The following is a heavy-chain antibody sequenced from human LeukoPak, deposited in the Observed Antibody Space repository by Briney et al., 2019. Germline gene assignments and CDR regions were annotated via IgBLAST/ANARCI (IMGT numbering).Heavy chain of an antibody. D-gene: IGHD3-3*01. J-gene: IGHJ6*02. CDR2: IRTGSTI. Sequence: HPGGSLRLSCAASGFTFSSYSMNWVRQAPGKGLEWISYIRTGSTIYYADSVKGRFTISRDNAKNTLYLQMNSLRAEDTAVYYCARQKTYYDFWSGYYYNYYGMDVWGQGTTVTVSS. V-gene: IGHV3-48*01. CDR1: GFTFSSYS. CDR3: ARQKTYYDFWSGYYYNYYGMDV.